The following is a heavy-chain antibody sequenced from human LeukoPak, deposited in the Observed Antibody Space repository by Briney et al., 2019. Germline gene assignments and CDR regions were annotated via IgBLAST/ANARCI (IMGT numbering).Heavy chain of an antibody. D-gene: IGHD3-22*01. CDR1: GYTFTSYY. Sequence: ALVKVSCKASGYTFTSYYMHWVRQAPGQGLEWMGIINPSGGSTSYAQKFQGRVTMTRDTSTSTVYMELSSLRSEDTAVYYCARSLGHRYYYDSSGYHEGFDYWGQGTLVTVSS. CDR2: INPSGGST. V-gene: IGHV1-46*01. J-gene: IGHJ4*02. CDR3: ARSLGHRYYYDSSGYHEGFDY.